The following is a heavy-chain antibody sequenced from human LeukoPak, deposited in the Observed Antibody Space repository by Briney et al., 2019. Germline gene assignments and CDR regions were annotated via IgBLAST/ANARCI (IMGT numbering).Heavy chain of an antibody. CDR2: ISAYNGNT. CDR3: ARDTARRYCSSTSCYEGEGGNYYGMDV. CDR1: GYTFTSYG. D-gene: IGHD2-2*01. J-gene: IGHJ6*02. V-gene: IGHV1-18*01. Sequence: ASVKVSCKASGYTFTSYGISWVRQAPGQGLEWMGRISAYNGNTNYAQKLQGRVTMTTDTSTSTAYMELRSLRSDDTAVSYCARDTARRYCSSTSCYEGEGGNYYGMDVWGQGTTVTVSS.